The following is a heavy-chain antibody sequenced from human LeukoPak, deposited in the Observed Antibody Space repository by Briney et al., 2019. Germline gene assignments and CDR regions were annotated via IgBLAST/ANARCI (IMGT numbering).Heavy chain of an antibody. J-gene: IGHJ4*02. D-gene: IGHD6-19*01. Sequence: SETLPLTCTVAGGSISSYFWSWIRQPPGKGLEWIGYIYYSGSTNYNPSLKSRVTMSVDTSKNQFSLKLSSVTAADTAVYYCARIDRAVAGTIDYWGQGTLVTVSS. CDR3: ARIDRAVAGTIDY. CDR2: IYYSGST. V-gene: IGHV4-59*08. CDR1: GGSISSYF.